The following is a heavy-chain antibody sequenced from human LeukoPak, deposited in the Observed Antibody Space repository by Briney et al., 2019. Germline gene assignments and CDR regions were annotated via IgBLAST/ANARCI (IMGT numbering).Heavy chain of an antibody. CDR1: GFTFSSYT. V-gene: IGHV3-48*04. Sequence: GGSLRLSCAASGFTFSSYTMNWVRQAPGKGLEWVSYIGDSSTTIYYADSVKGRFTISRDNAKNSLYLQMNSLRAEDTAVYYCAELGITMIGGVWGKGTTVTISS. CDR2: IGDSSTTI. J-gene: IGHJ6*04. D-gene: IGHD3-10*02. CDR3: AELGITMIGGV.